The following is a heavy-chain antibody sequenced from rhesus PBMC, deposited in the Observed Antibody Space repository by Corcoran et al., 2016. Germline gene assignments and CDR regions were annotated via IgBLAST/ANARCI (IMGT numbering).Heavy chain of an antibody. CDR3: ARAIYSPHDCDY. D-gene: IGHD2-2*01. Sequence: QVTLKESGPALGTPTQTLTRTCTFSGFSISTTGTGVGCIRPPPWKALEWLARSYWNDSKYYSKSLKSRRNNSKDNSKNQVVLTMTNRDPVDTATYYCARAIYSPHDCDYWGQGVLVTVSS. CDR2: SYWNDSK. CDR1: GFSISTTGTG. J-gene: IGHJ4*01. V-gene: IGHV2-95*01.